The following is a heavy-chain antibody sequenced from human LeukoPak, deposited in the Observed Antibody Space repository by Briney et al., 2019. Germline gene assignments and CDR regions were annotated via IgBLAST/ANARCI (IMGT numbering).Heavy chain of an antibody. V-gene: IGHV4-34*01. CDR3: ARGVIVVVPAAMFDY. CDR1: GGFFSGYY. Sequence: SETLSLTCAVYGGFFSGYYWSWIRQPPGKGLEWIGEINHSGSTNYNPSLKSRVTISVDTSNNQFSLMLSSVTAADTAVYYCARGVIVVVPAAMFDYWGQGTLVTVSS. J-gene: IGHJ4*02. CDR2: INHSGST. D-gene: IGHD2-2*01.